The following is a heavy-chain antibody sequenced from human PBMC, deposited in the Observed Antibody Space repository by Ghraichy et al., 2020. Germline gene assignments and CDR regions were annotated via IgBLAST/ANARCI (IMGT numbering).Heavy chain of an antibody. V-gene: IGHV4-59*04. J-gene: IGHJ2*01. Sequence: ETLSLTCTVSGDSISNYYWSWIRQPPGKGLEWIGSMHHSGSTYYSPSLGSRVTMSADRSTNQFSLKPSSVTAADTAVYYCAGSFAVITYFALWGRGTLVTVSS. CDR2: MHHSGST. CDR3: AGSFAVITYFAL. D-gene: IGHD4-23*01. CDR1: GDSISNYY.